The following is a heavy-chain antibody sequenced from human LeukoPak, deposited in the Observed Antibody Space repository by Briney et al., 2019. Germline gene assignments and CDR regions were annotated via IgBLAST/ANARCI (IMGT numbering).Heavy chain of an antibody. CDR1: GFTFSNYS. V-gene: IGHV3-23*01. CDR2: ISASGSKP. CDR3: ARTLAGTLTYYFDY. D-gene: IGHD6-19*01. Sequence: GGSLRLSCAASGFTFSNYSMNWVRQAPGKGLEWVAAISASGSKPHYADSVKGRFTISRDNSKNTLYLQMNSLRAEDTAVYYCARTLAGTLTYYFDYWGQGTLVTVSS. J-gene: IGHJ4*02.